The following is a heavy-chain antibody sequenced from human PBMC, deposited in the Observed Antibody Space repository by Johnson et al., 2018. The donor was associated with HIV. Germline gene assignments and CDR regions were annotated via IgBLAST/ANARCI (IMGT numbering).Heavy chain of an antibody. J-gene: IGHJ3*02. CDR2: IWFDGSNK. Sequence: QVQLVESGGGVVQPGRSLRLSCAASGFTFSNYGMHWVRQAPGKGLEWVAVIWFDGSNKYYADSVKGRFTISRDNSKNTLYLQMNSLRAEDTAVYYCAKDGSSSWYNGAFDIWGQGTMVTV. CDR3: AKDGSSSWYNGAFDI. V-gene: IGHV3-33*06. D-gene: IGHD6-13*01. CDR1: GFTFSNYG.